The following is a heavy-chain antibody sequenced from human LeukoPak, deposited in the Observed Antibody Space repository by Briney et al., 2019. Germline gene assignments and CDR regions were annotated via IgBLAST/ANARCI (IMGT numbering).Heavy chain of an antibody. V-gene: IGHV1-2*04. D-gene: IGHD1-1*01. CDR2: INPNSGGT. J-gene: IGHJ6*02. CDR3: AREDLGQTGTNYGMDV. Sequence: ASVKVSCKASGYTFTSYAMNWVRQAPGQGLEWMGWINPNSGGTNYAQKFQGWVTMTRDTSISTAYMELSRPRSDDTAVYYCAREDLGQTGTNYGMDVWGQGTTVTVSS. CDR1: GYTFTSYA.